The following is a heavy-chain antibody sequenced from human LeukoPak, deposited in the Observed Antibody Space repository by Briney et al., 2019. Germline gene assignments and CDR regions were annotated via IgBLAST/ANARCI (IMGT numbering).Heavy chain of an antibody. Sequence: SKTLSLTCTVSGDSISSYYWSWILQPPGKGLEWIGYIYYSGSTNYNPSLKSRVTISVDTSKNQSSLKLSSVSAADTAVYYCAGGRYSSWFDYWGQGTLVTVSS. D-gene: IGHD6-13*01. CDR3: AGGRYSSWFDY. CDR1: GDSISSYY. V-gene: IGHV4-59*01. J-gene: IGHJ4*02. CDR2: IYYSGST.